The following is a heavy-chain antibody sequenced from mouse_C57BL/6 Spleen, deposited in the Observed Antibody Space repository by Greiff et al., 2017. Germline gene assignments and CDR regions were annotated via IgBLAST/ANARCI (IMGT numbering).Heavy chain of an antibody. J-gene: IGHJ4*01. V-gene: IGHV1-59*01. CDR1: GYTFTSYW. CDR2: IDPSDSYT. CDR3: ARASDSSGHAMDY. D-gene: IGHD3-2*02. Sequence: QVQLQQPGAELVRPGTSVKLSCKASGYTFTSYWMHWVKRRPGQGLEWIGVIDPSDSYTNYNQKFKGKATLTVDPSSSTAYMQLSSLTSEDSAVYYCARASDSSGHAMDYWGQGTSVTVSS.